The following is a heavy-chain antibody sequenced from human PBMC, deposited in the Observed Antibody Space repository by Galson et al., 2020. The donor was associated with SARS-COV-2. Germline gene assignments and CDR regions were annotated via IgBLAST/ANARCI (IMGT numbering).Heavy chain of an antibody. Sequence: SETLSLTCTVSGGSISSGSYYWSWIRQPAGKGLEWIGRIYTSGSTNYNPSLKSRVTISVDTSKNQFSLKLSSVTAADTAVYYCAREAGSPYYVFYCGMDVWGQETTVTVSS. V-gene: IGHV4-61*02. D-gene: IGHD3-10*01. J-gene: IGHJ6*02. CDR1: GGSISSGSYY. CDR3: AREAGSPYYVFYCGMDV. CDR2: IYTSGST.